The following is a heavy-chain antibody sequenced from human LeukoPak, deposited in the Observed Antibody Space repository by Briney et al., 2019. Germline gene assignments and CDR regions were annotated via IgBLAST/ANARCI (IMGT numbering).Heavy chain of an antibody. CDR3: ARGGPSSLDS. J-gene: IGHJ4*02. Sequence: PSETLSLTCTVSGGSISSYYWSWIRQPPGKGLEWVAYMSYSGSTNYNPSLKSRVAISVDTSKNQFSLNLTSVTAADTAVYYCARGGPSSLDSWGQGTLVTVSS. D-gene: IGHD1-26*01. V-gene: IGHV4-59*01. CDR2: MSYSGST. CDR1: GGSISSYY.